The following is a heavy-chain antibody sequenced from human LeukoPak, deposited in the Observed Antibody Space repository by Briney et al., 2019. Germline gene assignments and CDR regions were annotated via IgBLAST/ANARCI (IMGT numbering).Heavy chain of an antibody. D-gene: IGHD6-19*01. Sequence: PSETLSLTCAVYGGSFSGYYWSWIRQPPGKGLEWIGEINHSGSTNYNPSLKSRVTISVDTSKNQFSLKLSSVTAADTAVYYCARRFWSVSSGWYYFDYWGQGTLVTVSS. CDR3: ARRFWSVSSGWYYFDY. V-gene: IGHV4-34*01. CDR2: INHSGST. CDR1: GGSFSGYY. J-gene: IGHJ4*02.